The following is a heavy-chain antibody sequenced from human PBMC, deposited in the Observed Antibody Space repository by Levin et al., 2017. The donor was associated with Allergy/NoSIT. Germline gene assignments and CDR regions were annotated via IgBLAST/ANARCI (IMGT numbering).Heavy chain of an antibody. J-gene: IGHJ4*02. CDR3: ASGGGASDY. D-gene: IGHD2-21*01. Sequence: LSLTCAASGFTFSDYFMNWIRQTPDKGLEWVSNIDTSSSFTDYADSVKGRFTISRDNTKNLLFLQMDSLRAEDTAVYFCASGGGASDYWGQGTLVTVSS. CDR1: GFTFSDYF. V-gene: IGHV3-11*03. CDR2: IDTSSSFT.